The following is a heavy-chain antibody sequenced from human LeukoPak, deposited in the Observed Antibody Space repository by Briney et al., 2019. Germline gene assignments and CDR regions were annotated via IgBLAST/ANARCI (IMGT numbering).Heavy chain of an antibody. CDR3: ARDSAGYTAAATDY. D-gene: IGHD6-13*01. Sequence: PGGSLRLSXAASGFTFSSYSMNWVRQAPGKGLEWVSYISSSSGAIYYADSVKGRFTISRDNAKNSLYLQMNSLGVEDTAVYYCARDSAGYTAAATDYWGQGTLVTVSS. CDR1: GFTFSSYS. V-gene: IGHV3-48*01. CDR2: ISSSSGAI. J-gene: IGHJ4*02.